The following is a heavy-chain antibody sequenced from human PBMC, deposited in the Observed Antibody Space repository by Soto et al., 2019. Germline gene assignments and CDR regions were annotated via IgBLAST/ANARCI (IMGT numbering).Heavy chain of an antibody. J-gene: IGHJ6*02. Sequence: EAQLVESGGGLAKPGGSLRLSCAASGFSFSHAWMNWVRQAPGKGLEWVGRIKSRVHGGATDFAAPVKGRFTVSRDDSENTVYLQMNSLKTEDTATYYCTATAAPGVDVWGPGTTVIVSS. V-gene: IGHV3-15*07. CDR3: TATAAPGVDV. CDR2: IKSRVHGGAT. D-gene: IGHD6-25*01. CDR1: GFSFSHAW.